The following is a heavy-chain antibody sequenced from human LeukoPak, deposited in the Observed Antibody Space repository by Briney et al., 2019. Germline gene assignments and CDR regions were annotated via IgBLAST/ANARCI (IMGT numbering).Heavy chain of an antibody. D-gene: IGHD1-26*01. J-gene: IGHJ3*02. CDR2: IYPGDSDT. CDR3: ARSGGNYYSI. V-gene: IGHV5-51*01. CDR1: GYRFTSYW. Sequence: GESLQISCKGSGYRFTSYWIGWVRQLPGKGLEWMGIIYPGDSDTIYSPSFQGQVTISADKSTSTANLQWSSLKASDTAMYYCARSGGNYYSIWGQGTMVTVSS.